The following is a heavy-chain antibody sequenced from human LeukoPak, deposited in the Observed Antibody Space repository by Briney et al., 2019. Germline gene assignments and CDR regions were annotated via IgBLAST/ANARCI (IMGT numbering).Heavy chain of an antibody. J-gene: IGHJ4*02. D-gene: IGHD1-14*01. Sequence: ASVKVSCKASGYTFSGYYMHWVRQAPGQGLEWMGWINPNSGGTNYAQTFQGRVTMTRDTSITTAYLELSRLRSDDTAVYYCARIGYNHYFDYWGQGTLVTVSS. CDR3: ARIGYNHYFDY. CDR1: GYTFSGYY. CDR2: INPNSGGT. V-gene: IGHV1-2*02.